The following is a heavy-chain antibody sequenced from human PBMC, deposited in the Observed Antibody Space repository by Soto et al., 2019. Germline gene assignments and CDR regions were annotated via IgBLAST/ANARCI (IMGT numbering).Heavy chain of an antibody. CDR1: GFTFSTSW. Sequence: EVQLVESGGGLVQPGGSLRLSCAASGFTFSTSWMHWVRQTPGKGLVWVSHINPDGSITNYADSAKGRFTISRDNANNTLFLQMNNLRAEDTSVYFCARDIGYGGNWGQGTLVTVSS. CDR3: ARDIGYGGN. D-gene: IGHD3-16*01. V-gene: IGHV3-74*01. J-gene: IGHJ4*02. CDR2: INPDGSIT.